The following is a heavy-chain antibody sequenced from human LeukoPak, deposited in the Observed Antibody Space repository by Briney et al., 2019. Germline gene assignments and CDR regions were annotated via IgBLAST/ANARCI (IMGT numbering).Heavy chain of an antibody. J-gene: IGHJ3*02. Sequence: GGSLRLSCAASGFTFSSYGMHWVRQAPGKGLEWVAVIWYDGSNKYYADSVKGRFTISRDNSKNTLYLQMNSLRAEDTAVYYCARGLHYYDSGGYYYPDAFDIWGQGTMVTVSS. V-gene: IGHV3-33*01. CDR2: IWYDGSNK. CDR3: ARGLHYYDSGGYYYPDAFDI. CDR1: GFTFSSYG. D-gene: IGHD3-22*01.